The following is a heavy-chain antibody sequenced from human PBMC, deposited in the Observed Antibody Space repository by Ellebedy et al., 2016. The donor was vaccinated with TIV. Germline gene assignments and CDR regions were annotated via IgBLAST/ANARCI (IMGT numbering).Heavy chain of an antibody. CDR1: GFTFTNYG. CDR2: IRYDGDNR. J-gene: IGHJ4*02. V-gene: IGHV3-30*02. D-gene: IGHD6-13*01. Sequence: GESLKISCAASGFTFTNYGMHWVRQAPGKGLEWVAFIRYDGDNRYYADSVKGRFTISRDNSKNTLYLQMGSLRTDDTSVYHCVMQQSGRVNWGQGTLVTVSS. CDR3: VMQQSGRVN.